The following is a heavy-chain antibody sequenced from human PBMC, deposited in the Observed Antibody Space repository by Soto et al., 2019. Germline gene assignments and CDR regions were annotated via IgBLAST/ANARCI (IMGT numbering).Heavy chain of an antibody. D-gene: IGHD1-26*01. Sequence: SETLSLTCNVSGFAISRGYYWSWVRQPPGKGLEWIGSIYPSVSSYHNPPLESRLTLSIDTSKNQFTLKLASVTAADTALYYCARENVGTTLFDNWGQGIQVTVSS. CDR1: GFAISRGYY. V-gene: IGHV4-38-2*02. J-gene: IGHJ4*02. CDR2: IYPSVSS. CDR3: ARENVGTTLFDN.